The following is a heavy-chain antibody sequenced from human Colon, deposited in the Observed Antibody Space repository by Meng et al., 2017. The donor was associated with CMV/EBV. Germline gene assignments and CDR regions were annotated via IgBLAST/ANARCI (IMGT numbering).Heavy chain of an antibody. D-gene: IGHD2-2*01. V-gene: IGHV1-18*01. Sequence: ASVKVSCKASGYTFTTYGITWVRQAPGQGLEWMGLISPYNGNTKSAQRVQDRVTMTTDTSTSTAYMDLRSLRSDDTAVYYCARVVVVPADYYTMDVWGQGTTVTVSS. CDR3: ARVVVVPADYYTMDV. CDR2: ISPYNGNT. J-gene: IGHJ6*02. CDR1: GYTFTTYG.